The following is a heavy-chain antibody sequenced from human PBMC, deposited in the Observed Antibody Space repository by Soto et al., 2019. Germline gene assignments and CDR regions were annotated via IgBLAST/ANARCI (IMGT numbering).Heavy chain of an antibody. V-gene: IGHV3-7*01. CDR1: GFTFSSYW. D-gene: IGHD4-17*01. J-gene: IGHJ6*03. Sequence: GGSLRLSCAASGFTFSSYWMSWVRQAPGKGLEWVANIKQDGSEKYYVDSVKGRFTISRDNAKNSLYLQMNSLRAEDTAVYYCARDRVDYVDDGGSYYYYYMDVWGKGTTVTVSS. CDR3: ARDRVDYVDDGGSYYYYYMDV. CDR2: IKQDGSEK.